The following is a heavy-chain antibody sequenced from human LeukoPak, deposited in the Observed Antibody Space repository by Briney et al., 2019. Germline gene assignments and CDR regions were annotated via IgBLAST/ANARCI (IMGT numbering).Heavy chain of an antibody. CDR2: ISYDESNK. D-gene: IGHD2-2*01. J-gene: IGHJ5*02. CDR1: GFTFSTYV. V-gene: IGHV3-30*18. CDR3: AKDNSQLLHEGWFDP. Sequence: PGGSLRLSCAASGFTFSTYVMHWVRQAPGKGLEWVALISYDESNKYYADSVKGRSTISRDNSKNTLYLQMNSLRAEDTAVYYCAKDNSQLLHEGWFDPWGQGTLVTVSS.